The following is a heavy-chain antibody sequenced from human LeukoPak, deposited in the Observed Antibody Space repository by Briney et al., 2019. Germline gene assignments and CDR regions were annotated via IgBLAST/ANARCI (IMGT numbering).Heavy chain of an antibody. V-gene: IGHV1-2*02. D-gene: IGHD3-10*01. J-gene: IGHJ4*02. CDR1: GYTFTAYY. CDR2: INPNSGGT. CDR3: ARAYGSGSSYHPDY. Sequence: ASVKASCKASGYTFTAYYMHWVRQAPRQGLEWMGWINPNSGGTNSSQKFQDRVTLTRDTSISTAYMELGSLRSDDTAIYYCARAYGSGSSYHPDYWGQGTLVTVSS.